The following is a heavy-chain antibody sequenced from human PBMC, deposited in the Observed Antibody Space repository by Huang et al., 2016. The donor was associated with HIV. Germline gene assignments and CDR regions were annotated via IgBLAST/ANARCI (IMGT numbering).Heavy chain of an antibody. CDR2: VLHSGST. J-gene: IGHJ2*01. V-gene: IGHV4-59*01. Sequence: QVQLQETGPGLVKPSETLSLTCSVSGGALSSDYWGWIRQSPGKGLEWIGSVLHSGSTNYNLSLKSRIFISIDRSKNQFSLQLSSVTAADSAVYYCARGANWASSWYFDLWGRGTLVSVSS. CDR3: ARGANWASSWYFDL. D-gene: IGHD2-8*01. CDR1: GGALSSDY.